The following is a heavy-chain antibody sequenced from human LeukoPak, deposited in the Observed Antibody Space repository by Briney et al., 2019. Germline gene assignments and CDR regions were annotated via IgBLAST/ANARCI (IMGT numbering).Heavy chain of an antibody. J-gene: IGHJ4*02. V-gene: IGHV4-31*03. CDR3: ARDRPVWGSSSGFDY. CDR1: GGFISSGGYY. CDR2: IYYSGST. D-gene: IGHD3-16*01. Sequence: SETLSLTCTVSGGFISSGGYYWSWIRQHPGKGLEWIGYIYYSGSTYYNPSLKSRVTISVDTSKNQFSLKLSSVTAADTAVYYCARDRPVWGSSSGFDYWGQGTLVTVSS.